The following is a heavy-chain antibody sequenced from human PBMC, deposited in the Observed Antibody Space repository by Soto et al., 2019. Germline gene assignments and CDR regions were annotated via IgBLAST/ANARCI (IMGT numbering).Heavy chain of an antibody. V-gene: IGHV3-30*18. CDR3: AKVFEVGATHYYYYYGMDV. CDR1: GFTFSSYG. D-gene: IGHD1-26*01. CDR2: ISYDGSNK. Sequence: GGPLRLSCAASGFTFSSYGMHWVRQAPGKGLEWVAVISYDGSNKYYADSVKGRFTISRDNSKNTLYLQMNSLRAEDAAVYYCAKVFEVGATHYYYYYGMDVWGQGTTVTVSS. J-gene: IGHJ6*02.